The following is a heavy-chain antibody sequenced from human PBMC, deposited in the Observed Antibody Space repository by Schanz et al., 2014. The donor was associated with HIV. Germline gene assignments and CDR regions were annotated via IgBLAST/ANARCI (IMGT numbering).Heavy chain of an antibody. J-gene: IGHJ4*02. V-gene: IGHV3-33*06. CDR3: ANEEVPNDY. CDR2: MWYDESHK. CDR1: GFTFSSYA. Sequence: QVQLVESGGGLKRPGRSLRLSCAASGFTFSSYAMHWVRQAPGKGLEWVAAMWYDESHKGYADSVKGRFTISRDNSKNTLYLQMNSLRVEDTAVYYCANEEVPNDYWGQGTLVTVSS.